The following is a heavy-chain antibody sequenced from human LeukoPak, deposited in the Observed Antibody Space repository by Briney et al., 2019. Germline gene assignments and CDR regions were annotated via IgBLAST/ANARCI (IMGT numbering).Heavy chain of an antibody. CDR2: ISAYNGNT. CDR3: ARDVTLGYCSGGSCYSSVYYGMDV. D-gene: IGHD2-15*01. CDR1: GYTFTSYG. J-gene: IGHJ6*02. Sequence: GASVKVSCKASGYTFTSYGISWVRQAPGQGLEWMGWISAYNGNTNYAQKLQGRVTMTTDTSTSTAYMELRSLRSDDTAVYYCARDVTLGYCSGGSCYSSVYYGMDVWGQGTTVTVSS. V-gene: IGHV1-18*01.